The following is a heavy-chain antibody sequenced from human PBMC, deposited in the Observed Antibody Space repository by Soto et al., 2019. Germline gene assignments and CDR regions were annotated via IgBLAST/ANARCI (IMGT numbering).Heavy chain of an antibody. D-gene: IGHD3-3*01. J-gene: IGHJ5*02. Sequence: SETLSLTCTVSGGSMTSYYWTWIRQPAGKGLEWIGRVYSSGGTHYNPSLKSRVTISLDTSKNQFSLRLLSVTDADTTVYFCARGQRFSDWFDPWGQGTLVTVSS. CDR2: VYSSGGT. CDR3: ARGQRFSDWFDP. CDR1: GGSMTSYY. V-gene: IGHV4-4*07.